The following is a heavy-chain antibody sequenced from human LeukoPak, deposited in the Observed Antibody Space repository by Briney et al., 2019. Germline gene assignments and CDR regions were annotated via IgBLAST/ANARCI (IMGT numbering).Heavy chain of an antibody. D-gene: IGHD4-11*01. J-gene: IGHJ3*02. Sequence: GGSLRLSCAASGFSFSSYTMNWVRQATGKGREWVSSISSSSSYIYYADSVKGRFTISRDNARNSLYLQMNNLRVEDTAVYYCARGYTNYGYVFDIWGQGTMVTVSS. CDR3: ARGYTNYGYVFDI. CDR2: ISSSSSYI. CDR1: GFSFSSYT. V-gene: IGHV3-21*04.